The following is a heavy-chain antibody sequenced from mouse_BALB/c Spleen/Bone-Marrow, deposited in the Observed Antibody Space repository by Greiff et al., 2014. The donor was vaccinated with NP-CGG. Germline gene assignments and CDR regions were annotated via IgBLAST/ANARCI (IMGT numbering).Heavy chain of an antibody. J-gene: IGHJ2*01. CDR1: GFNIKDTY. D-gene: IGHD1-1*01. Sequence: EVQLQQSGAELVKPGASVKLSRTASGFNIKDTYMHWVKQRPEQGLEWIGRIDPANGNTKYDPKFQGKATITADTSSNTAYLQLSSLTSEDTAVYYCARYYYGSSYFDYWGQGTTLTVSS. CDR2: IDPANGNT. V-gene: IGHV14-3*02. CDR3: ARYYYGSSYFDY.